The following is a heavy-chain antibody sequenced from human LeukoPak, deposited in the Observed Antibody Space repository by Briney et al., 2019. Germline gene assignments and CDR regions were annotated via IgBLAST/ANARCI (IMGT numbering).Heavy chain of an antibody. Sequence: PSETLSLTCTVSGGSISGSSYFWGWIRQPPGKGLEWIGSIYYSGSTYYNPSLKSRVTISVDTSKNQFSLKLSSVTAADTAVYYCARVQAGSGWYRIDYWGQGTLVTVSS. CDR1: GGSISGSSYF. CDR3: ARVQAGSGWYRIDY. J-gene: IGHJ4*02. D-gene: IGHD6-19*01. V-gene: IGHV4-39*01. CDR2: IYYSGST.